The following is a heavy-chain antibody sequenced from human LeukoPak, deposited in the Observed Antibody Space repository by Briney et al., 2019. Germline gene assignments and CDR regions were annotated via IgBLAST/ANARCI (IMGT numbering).Heavy chain of an antibody. Sequence: AGGSLRLSCAASGFTFSSYWMSWVRQAPGKGLEWVANIKQDGSEKYMDSVKGRFTISRDNAKNSLYLQMSSLRAEDTAVYFCARAGLVPGRAFNIWGQGTMVTVSS. D-gene: IGHD1-14*01. CDR2: IKQDGSEK. V-gene: IGHV3-7*04. CDR3: ARAGLVPGRAFNI. J-gene: IGHJ3*02. CDR1: GFTFSSYW.